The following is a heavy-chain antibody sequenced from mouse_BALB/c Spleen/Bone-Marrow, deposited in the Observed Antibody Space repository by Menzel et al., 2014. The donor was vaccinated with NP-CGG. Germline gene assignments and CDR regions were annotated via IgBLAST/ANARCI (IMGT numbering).Heavy chain of an antibody. D-gene: IGHD2-2*01. CDR3: AGGEGYDGWYFDV. V-gene: IGHV1-67*01. Sequence: QVQLKHSGPELVRPGVSVKISCKGSGYTFTDYAMHWVKQSHAKSLEWIGVINTYSGNTNYNQKFKGKATMTVDKSSSTAHMELARLTSEDSAIYYCAGGEGYDGWYFDVWGAGTTVTVSS. CDR2: INTYSGNT. CDR1: GYTFTDYA. J-gene: IGHJ1*01.